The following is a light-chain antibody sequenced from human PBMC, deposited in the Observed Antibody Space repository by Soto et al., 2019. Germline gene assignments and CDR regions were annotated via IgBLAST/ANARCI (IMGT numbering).Light chain of an antibody. Sequence: EIVLTQSPATLSLSPGERATLSCRASQSISSYLAWFQQKPGQAPRLLIYDASSRATGIPARFSGSGSGTDFTRTISRVEYEDAEAYYCRQHYIRYSFGRGPKMEIK. CDR1: QSISSY. CDR2: DAS. V-gene: IGKV3-11*01. J-gene: IGKJ2*03. CDR3: RQHYIRYS.